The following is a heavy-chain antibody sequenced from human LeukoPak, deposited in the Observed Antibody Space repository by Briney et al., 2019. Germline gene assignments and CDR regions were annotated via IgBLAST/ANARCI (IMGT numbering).Heavy chain of an antibody. V-gene: IGHV1-2*04. CDR2: INPNSGGT. Sequence: PVASVKVSCKASGYTFTGYYMHWVRQAPGQGLEWMGWINPNSGGTNYAQKFQGWVTMTRDTSISTAYMELSRLRSDDTAVYYCAREVDVIVVEGYFDYWGQGTLVTVSS. CDR3: AREVDVIVVEGYFDY. D-gene: IGHD3-22*01. J-gene: IGHJ4*02. CDR1: GYTFTGYY.